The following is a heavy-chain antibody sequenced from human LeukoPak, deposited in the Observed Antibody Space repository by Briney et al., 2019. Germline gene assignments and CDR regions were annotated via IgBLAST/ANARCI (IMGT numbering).Heavy chain of an antibody. CDR1: GGSVSSGSSF. J-gene: IGHJ4*02. CDR3: ARDRNYYDSSGYYFAN. CDR2: IYHSGNT. V-gene: IGHV4-61*01. Sequence: SETLSLTCTVSGGSVSSGSSFWSWIRQPPGTGLEWIGYIYHSGNTNYNPSLKSRVTISVDTSKSQLSLKLNSVTAADTAVYYCARDRNYYDSSGYYFANWGQGTLVTVSS. D-gene: IGHD3-22*01.